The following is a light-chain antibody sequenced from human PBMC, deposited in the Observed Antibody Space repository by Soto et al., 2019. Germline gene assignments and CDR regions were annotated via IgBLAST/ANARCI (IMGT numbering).Light chain of an antibody. V-gene: IGLV1-44*01. CDR3: AAWDDSLSGSWV. J-gene: IGLJ3*02. CDR2: SNN. Sequence: QSVLTQPPSASGTPGQRVTISCSGSTSNIGSNTVNWYQQFPGTPPKLLIYSNNQRPSGVPDRFSGSKSGTSAALAISGLQYEDEADYYCAAWDDSLSGSWVFGGGTKLTVL. CDR1: TSNIGSNT.